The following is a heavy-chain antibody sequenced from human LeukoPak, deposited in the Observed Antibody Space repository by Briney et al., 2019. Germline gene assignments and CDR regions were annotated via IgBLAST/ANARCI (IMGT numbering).Heavy chain of an antibody. CDR2: IYYSGST. V-gene: IGHV4-39*01. CDR3: ASPRVVRGVIYRYYFDY. D-gene: IGHD3-10*01. J-gene: IGHJ4*02. CDR1: GGSISSSSYY. Sequence: SETLSLTCTVSGGSISSSSYYWGWIRQPPGKGLEWIGSIYYSGSTYYNPSLKCRVTISVDTSKNQFSLKLSSVTAADTAVYYCASPRVVRGVIYRYYFDYWGQGTLVTVSS.